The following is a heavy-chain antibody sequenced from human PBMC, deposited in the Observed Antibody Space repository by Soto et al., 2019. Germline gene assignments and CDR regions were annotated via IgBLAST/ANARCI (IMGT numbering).Heavy chain of an antibody. Sequence: GGSLRLSCAASGFTFSSYSMNWVRQAPGKGLEWVSYISSSSTIYYADSVKGRFTISRDNAKNSLYLQMNSLRDEDTAVYYCARATIPMWELLAYWGQGTLVTVSS. CDR3: ARATIPMWELLAY. CDR1: GFTFSSYS. CDR2: ISSSSTI. V-gene: IGHV3-48*02. J-gene: IGHJ4*02. D-gene: IGHD1-26*01.